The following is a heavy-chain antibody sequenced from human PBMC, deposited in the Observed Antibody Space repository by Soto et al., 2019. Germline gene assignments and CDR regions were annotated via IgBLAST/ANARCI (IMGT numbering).Heavy chain of an antibody. CDR1: VGSISSSSYY. D-gene: IGHD5-12*01. CDR3: ASRDRGHGYNYVFDY. CDR2: IYYSGST. Sequence: SETLSLTCTVSVGSISSSSYYCGWIRQPPGKGLEWIGSIYYSGSTYYNPSLKSRVTISVDTSKNQFSLKLSSVTAADTAVYYCASRDRGHGYNYVFDYWGQATLVTVSS. V-gene: IGHV4-39*01. J-gene: IGHJ4*02.